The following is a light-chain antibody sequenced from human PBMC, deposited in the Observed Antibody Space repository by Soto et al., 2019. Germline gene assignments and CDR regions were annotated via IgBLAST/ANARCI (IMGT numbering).Light chain of an antibody. CDR1: QSISTW. J-gene: IGKJ1*01. CDR3: KQYNSYSWT. V-gene: IGKV1-5*01. CDR2: DAY. Sequence: DIQMTQSPSTLSASVGDRVTITCRASQSISTWLSWYQQKPGKAPKLLIYDAYSLESGAPSRFSGSGSGTEFTLTIRSLQPDDFATYYCKQYNSYSWTFGQGTKVDI.